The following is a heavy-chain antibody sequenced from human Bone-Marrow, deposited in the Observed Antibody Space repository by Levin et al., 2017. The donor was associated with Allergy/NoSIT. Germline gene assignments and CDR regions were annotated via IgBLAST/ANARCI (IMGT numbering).Heavy chain of an antibody. V-gene: IGHV3-21*01. Sequence: AGGSLRLSCAASGFTFNTYTMNWVRQAPGKGLEWVSSISSSTTYTYYADSVKGRFTISRDNAKNSLFLQMNSLRAEDTAVYYCARDAGDALDVWGQGTTVTVSS. D-gene: IGHD2-21*02. J-gene: IGHJ6*02. CDR3: ARDAGDALDV. CDR2: ISSSTTYT. CDR1: GFTFNTYT.